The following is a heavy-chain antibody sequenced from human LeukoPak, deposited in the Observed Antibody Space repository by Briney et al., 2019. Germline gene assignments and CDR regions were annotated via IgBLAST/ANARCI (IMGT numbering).Heavy chain of an antibody. CDR2: ISWDGGST. CDR1: GFTFDDYT. J-gene: IGHJ4*02. D-gene: IGHD1-26*01. Sequence: GGSLRLSCAASGFTFDDYTMHWVRQAPGKGLEWVSFISWDGGSTYYADSVKGRFTISRDNSKNSLYLQMNSLRTEDTALYYCAKDRGGGSYLFDYWGQGTLVTVSS. CDR3: AKDRGGGSYLFDY. V-gene: IGHV3-43*01.